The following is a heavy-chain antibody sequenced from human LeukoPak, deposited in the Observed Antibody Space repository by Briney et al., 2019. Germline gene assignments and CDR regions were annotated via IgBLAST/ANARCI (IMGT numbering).Heavy chain of an antibody. CDR2: IQSDERNK. D-gene: IGHD7-27*01. Sequence: GGSLRRSCAASGFTLSTYGMHWVRQAPGKGLEWLAFIQSDERNKNYADSVKGRFTISRDNSKNTLYLQMNSLRAEDTAVYYCAKAPNWGTFDYWGQGTLVTVSS. J-gene: IGHJ4*02. V-gene: IGHV3-30*02. CDR1: GFTLSTYG. CDR3: AKAPNWGTFDY.